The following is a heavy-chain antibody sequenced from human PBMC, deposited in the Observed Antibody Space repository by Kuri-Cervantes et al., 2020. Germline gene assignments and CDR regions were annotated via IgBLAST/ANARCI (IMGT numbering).Heavy chain of an antibody. V-gene: IGHV4-39*01. CDR1: GGSISSSSYY. CDR2: IYYSGST. D-gene: IGHD1-1*01. Sequence: SETLSLTCTVSGGSISSSSYYWGWIRQPPGKGLEWIGSIYYSGSTYYNPSLKSRVTISVDRSKNQFSLKLSSVTAADTAVYYCADYNLYYYGMDVWGQGTTVTVSS. CDR3: ADYNLYYYGMDV. J-gene: IGHJ6*02.